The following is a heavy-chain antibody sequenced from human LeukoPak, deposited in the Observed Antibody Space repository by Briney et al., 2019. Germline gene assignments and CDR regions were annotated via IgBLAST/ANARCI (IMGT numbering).Heavy chain of an antibody. V-gene: IGHV1-8*01. D-gene: IGHD3-9*01. Sequence: ASVKVSCKASGYTFTSYDINWVRQATGQGLEWMGWMNPNSGNTGYAQKFQGRVTMTRNTSISTAYMELSSLRSEDTAVYYCARGRYYYDILTPRAFDIWGQGTMVTVSS. CDR1: GYTFTSYD. J-gene: IGHJ3*02. CDR3: ARGRYYYDILTPRAFDI. CDR2: MNPNSGNT.